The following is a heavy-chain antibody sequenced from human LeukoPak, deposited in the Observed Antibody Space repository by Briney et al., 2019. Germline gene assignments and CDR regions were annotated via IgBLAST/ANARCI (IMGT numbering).Heavy chain of an antibody. J-gene: IGHJ4*02. CDR2: IYHSGST. CDR3: ASSFSLATGFDY. V-gene: IGHV4-30-2*01. Sequence: SETLSLTRAVSGGSISSGGYSWSWIRQPPGKGLEWIGYIYHSGSTYYNPSLKSRVTISVDRSKNQFSLKLSSVTAADTAVYYCASSFSLATGFDYWGQGTLVTVSS. CDR1: GGSISSGGYS. D-gene: IGHD2/OR15-2a*01.